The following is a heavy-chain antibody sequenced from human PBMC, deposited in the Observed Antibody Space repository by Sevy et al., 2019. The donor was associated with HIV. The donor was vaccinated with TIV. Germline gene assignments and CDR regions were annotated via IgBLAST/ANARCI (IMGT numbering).Heavy chain of an antibody. D-gene: IGHD2-8*01. J-gene: IGHJ4*02. CDR3: ARDGTYRTNGVCYTMHFDY. V-gene: IGHV4-30-4*01. Sequence: SETLSLTCTVSGGSISSGDYYWSWIRQPPGKGLEWIGYIYYSGSTYYNPSLKSRVTISVDTSKNQFSLKLSSVTAADTAVYYCARDGTYRTNGVCYTMHFDYWGQGTLVTVSS. CDR2: IYYSGST. CDR1: GGSISSGDYY.